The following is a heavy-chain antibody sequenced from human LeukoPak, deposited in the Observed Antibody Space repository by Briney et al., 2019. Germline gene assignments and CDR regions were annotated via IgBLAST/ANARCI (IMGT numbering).Heavy chain of an antibody. CDR3: ARDRFFDWNDSDAFGI. CDR1: GGSISSYY. CDR2: IYYSGST. V-gene: IGHV4-59*01. Sequence: SETLSLTCTVSGGSISSYYWSWIRQPPGKGLEWIGYIYYSGSTNYNPSLKSRVTISVDTPKNQFSLKLSSVTAADTAVYYCARDRFFDWNDSDAFGIWGQGTMVTVSS. D-gene: IGHD1-1*01. J-gene: IGHJ3*02.